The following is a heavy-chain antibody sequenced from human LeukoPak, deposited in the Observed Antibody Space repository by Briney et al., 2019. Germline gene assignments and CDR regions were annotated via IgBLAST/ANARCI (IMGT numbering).Heavy chain of an antibody. D-gene: IGHD3-22*01. J-gene: IGHJ4*02. Sequence: GGSLRLSCAASGFTFSSYWMSWVRQAPGKGLEWVANIKQDGSEKYYVDSVKGRFTISRDNARNSLYLQMNSLRAEDTAVYYCARAFGLYWRSYYEDYWGQGTLVTVSS. CDR1: GFTFSSYW. CDR2: IKQDGSEK. CDR3: ARAFGLYWRSYYEDY. V-gene: IGHV3-7*01.